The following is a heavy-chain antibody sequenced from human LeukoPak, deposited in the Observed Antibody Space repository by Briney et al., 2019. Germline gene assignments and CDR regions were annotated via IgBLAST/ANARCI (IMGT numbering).Heavy chain of an antibody. CDR1: GYTFTSYV. D-gene: IGHD3-10*01. V-gene: IGHV1-18*01. CDR2: ISAYNGNT. CDR3: ARDPGITMVRGVKTRGPVMDG. J-gene: IGHJ6*03. Sequence: ASVKVSCKASGYTFTSYVISGVRPAPGQGLEGMGWISAYNGNTNYAQKLQGRVTMTTDTSTSTAYMELRSLRSDGTAVYYCARDPGITMVRGVKTRGPVMDGWGKGTTVTVSS.